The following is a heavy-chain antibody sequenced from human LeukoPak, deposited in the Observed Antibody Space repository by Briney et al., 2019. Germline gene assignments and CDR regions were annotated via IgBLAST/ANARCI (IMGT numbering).Heavy chain of an antibody. CDR1: GFTFDDYD. J-gene: IGHJ5*02. CDR3: AKDSGSGSYYPTNWFDP. Sequence: GGSLRLSCAASGFTFDDYDMNWVRQAPGKGLEWVSLISWDGDNTYYADSVKGRFTISRDNSRNSLYLQMNSLRAEDTALYYCAKDSGSGSYYPTNWFDPWGQGTLVTVSS. V-gene: IGHV3-43D*03. D-gene: IGHD3-10*01. CDR2: ISWDGDNT.